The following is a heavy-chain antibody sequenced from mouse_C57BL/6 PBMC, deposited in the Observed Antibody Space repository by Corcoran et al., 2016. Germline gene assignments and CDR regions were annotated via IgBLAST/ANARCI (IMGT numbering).Heavy chain of an antibody. V-gene: IGHV8-12*01. Sequence: QVTLKESGPGILQSSQTLSLTCSFSGFSLSTSGMGVSWIRQPSGKGLEWLAHIYWDDDKRYNPSLKSRLTISKDTSRNQVFLKITSVDTADTATYYCARRDFDYGDYFDYWGQGTTLTVSS. CDR3: ARRDFDYGDYFDY. CDR1: GFSLSTSGMG. CDR2: IYWDDDK. J-gene: IGHJ2*01. D-gene: IGHD2-4*01.